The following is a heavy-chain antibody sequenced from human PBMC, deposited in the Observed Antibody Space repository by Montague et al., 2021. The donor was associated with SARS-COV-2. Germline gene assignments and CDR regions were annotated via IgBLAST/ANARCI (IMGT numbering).Heavy chain of an antibody. J-gene: IGHJ6*02. CDR1: GGSISSPDYY. V-gene: IGHV4-39*01. CDR3: ARRPAPLLHLDWSQRYFDYYGLDV. D-gene: IGHD3/OR15-3a*01. Sequence: SETLSLTCTVSGGSISSPDYYWGWIRQSPGKGLEWIGSISYAGRTYYNPSLGSRVTISADTAKKQFSLMLTSVTAADTAVYYCARRPAPLLHLDWSQRYFDYYGLDVWGQGTAVIVS. CDR2: ISYAGRT.